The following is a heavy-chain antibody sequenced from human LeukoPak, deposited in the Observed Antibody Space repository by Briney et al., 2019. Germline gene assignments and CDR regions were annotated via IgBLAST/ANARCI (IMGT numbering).Heavy chain of an antibody. V-gene: IGHV3-7*01. Sequence: GGSLRLSCAASGFSFTYWMAWVRQAPGKGLEWVANMNPDGSEKKYADSVKGRFTISRDNAKNSLYLQMNSLRAEETAVYYCARIASLDEGMDVWGRGTPVTVSS. D-gene: IGHD2-21*01. CDR2: MNPDGSEK. CDR1: GFSFTYW. J-gene: IGHJ6*03. CDR3: ARIASLDEGMDV.